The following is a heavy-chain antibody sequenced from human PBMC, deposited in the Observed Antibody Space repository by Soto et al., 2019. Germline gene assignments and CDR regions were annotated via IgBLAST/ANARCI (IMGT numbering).Heavy chain of an antibody. CDR1: GFTFSSYS. CDR3: ASKPSTVGSY. V-gene: IGHV3-21*01. CDR2: ISSSSSYI. D-gene: IGHD1-26*01. J-gene: IGHJ4*02. Sequence: GGSLRLSCAASGFTFSSYSMNWVRQAPGKGLEWVSSISSSSSYIYYADSVKGRFTISRDNAKNSLYLQMNSLRAEDTAVYYCASKPSTVGSYWGQGTLVTVSS.